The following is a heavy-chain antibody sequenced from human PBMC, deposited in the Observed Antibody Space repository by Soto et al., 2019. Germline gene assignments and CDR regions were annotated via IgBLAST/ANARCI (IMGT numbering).Heavy chain of an antibody. D-gene: IGHD3-22*01. CDR1: GFTFSSYA. V-gene: IGHV3-30-3*01. CDR2: ISYDGSNK. CDR3: ARDSYYYDSSDEVILGYFDY. J-gene: IGHJ4*02. Sequence: GGSLRLSCAASGFTFSSYAMHWVRQAPGKGLEWVAVISYDGSNKYYADSVKGRFTISRDNSKNTLYLQMNSLRAEDTAVYYCARDSYYYDSSDEVILGYFDYWGQGTLVTVSS.